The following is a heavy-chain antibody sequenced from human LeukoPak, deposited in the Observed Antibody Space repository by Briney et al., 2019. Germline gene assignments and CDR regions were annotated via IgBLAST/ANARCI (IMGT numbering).Heavy chain of an antibody. Sequence: KSGGSLRLSCAASGFTFSSYSMNWVRQAPGKGLEWVSSISSSSSYIYYADSVKGRFTISRDNAKNSLYLQMNSLRAEDTAVYYCARDKSHSSGWYSSAFDTWGQGTMVTVSS. D-gene: IGHD6-19*01. V-gene: IGHV3-21*01. CDR1: GFTFSSYS. CDR3: ARDKSHSSGWYSSAFDT. J-gene: IGHJ3*02. CDR2: ISSSSSYI.